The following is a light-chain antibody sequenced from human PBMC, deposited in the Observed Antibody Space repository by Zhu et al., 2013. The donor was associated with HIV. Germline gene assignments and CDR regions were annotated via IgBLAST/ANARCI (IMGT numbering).Light chain of an antibody. CDR3: QQYGSSPLT. Sequence: EIVLTQSPGTLSLSPGDRATLSCRASQSVSSSFLAWYQQKPGQAPRLLMYETSSRAAGIPPRFSGSGSGTDFTLTISGLEPEDFAVYYCQQYGSSPLTFGG. V-gene: IGKV3-20*01. CDR1: QSVSSSF. CDR2: ETS. J-gene: IGKJ4*01.